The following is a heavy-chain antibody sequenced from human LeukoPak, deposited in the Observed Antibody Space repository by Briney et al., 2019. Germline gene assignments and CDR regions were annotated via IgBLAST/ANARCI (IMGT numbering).Heavy chain of an antibody. CDR2: ISGSGGST. V-gene: IGHV3-23*01. Sequence: GGSLRLSCAASGFTFSSYAMSWVRQAPGKGLEWVSAISGSGGSTYYADSVKGRFTISRDNSKNTLYLQMNSLRAEDTAVYYCAKDDVAIVVVPAAAFDYWGQGTLVTVSS. CDR1: GFTFSSYA. D-gene: IGHD2-2*01. J-gene: IGHJ4*02. CDR3: AKDDVAIVVVPAAAFDY.